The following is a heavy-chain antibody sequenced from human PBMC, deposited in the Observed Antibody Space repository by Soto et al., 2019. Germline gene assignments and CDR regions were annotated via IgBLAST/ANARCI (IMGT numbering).Heavy chain of an antibody. CDR3: ARVRSGGNSVYYGMDV. CDR2: IWYDGSNK. Sequence: QVQLVESGGGVVQPGRSLRLSCAASGFTFSSYGMHWVRQAPGKGLEWVAVIWYDGSNKYYADSVKGRFTISRDNSKNTLDLQMNSLRAEDTAVYYCARVRSGGNSVYYGMDVWGQGTTVTVSS. V-gene: IGHV3-33*01. J-gene: IGHJ6*02. D-gene: IGHD2-21*02. CDR1: GFTFSSYG.